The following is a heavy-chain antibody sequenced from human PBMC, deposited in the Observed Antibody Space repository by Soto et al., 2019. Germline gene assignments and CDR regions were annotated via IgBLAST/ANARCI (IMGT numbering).Heavy chain of an antibody. V-gene: IGHV4-39*01. CDR3: AGPQWIGPYRGVDQ. CDR1: GVSISSSTYF. J-gene: IGHJ4*02. Sequence: QLQLQESGPGLVKPSETLSLTCTVSGVSISSSTYFWGWIRQPPGKGLEWIGSIYYNGDTYYNPSLKGRVTISVDTSRNQFALKLRSVTAADTAVYYCAGPQWIGPYRGVDQWGQGTLVTVSS. D-gene: IGHD2-21*01. CDR2: IYYNGDT.